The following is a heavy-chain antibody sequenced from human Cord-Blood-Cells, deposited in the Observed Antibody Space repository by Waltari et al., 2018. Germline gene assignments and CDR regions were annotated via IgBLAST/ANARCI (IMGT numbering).Heavy chain of an antibody. J-gene: IGHJ3*02. CDR3: ASLLYSSGWYDAFDI. Sequence: QVQLQESGPGLVKPSETLSLTCTVSGGSISSYYWSWIRQPAGKGLEWIGRIYTSGSTNYNPSLKSRVTMSVDTSKNQFSLKLSSVTAADTAVYYCASLLYSSGWYDAFDIWGQGTMVTVSS. CDR2: IYTSGST. D-gene: IGHD6-19*01. CDR1: GGSISSYY. V-gene: IGHV4-4*07.